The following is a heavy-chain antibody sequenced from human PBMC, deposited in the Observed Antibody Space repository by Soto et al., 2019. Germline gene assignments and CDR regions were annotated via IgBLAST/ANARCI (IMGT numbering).Heavy chain of an antibody. CDR1: GYTFTSYG. D-gene: IGHD3-3*01. Sequence: ASVKVSCKASGYTFTSYGISWVRQAPGQGLEWMGWISAYNGNTNYAQKLQGRVTMTTDTSTSTAYMELRSLRSDDTAVYYCARDGGTYYDFWSVLDPFDYWGQGTLVTVPS. CDR3: ARDGGTYYDFWSVLDPFDY. CDR2: ISAYNGNT. J-gene: IGHJ4*02. V-gene: IGHV1-18*01.